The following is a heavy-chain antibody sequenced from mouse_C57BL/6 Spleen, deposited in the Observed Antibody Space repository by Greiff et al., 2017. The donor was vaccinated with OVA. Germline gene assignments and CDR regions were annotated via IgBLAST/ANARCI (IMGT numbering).Heavy chain of an antibody. D-gene: IGHD2-12*01. J-gene: IGHJ4*01. CDR2: INPSSGYT. V-gene: IGHV1-7*01. CDR1: DYTFTSYW. CDR3: EREDDGDYCAMDY. Sequence: VQLQQSGAELAQPGASVKLSCKASDYTFTSYWMHWVKQRPGQGLEWIGYINPSSGYTKYNQKFKDKATLTADKSSSTAYMQLSSLTYEDAAVYECEREDDGDYCAMDYWGQGTSVTVSS.